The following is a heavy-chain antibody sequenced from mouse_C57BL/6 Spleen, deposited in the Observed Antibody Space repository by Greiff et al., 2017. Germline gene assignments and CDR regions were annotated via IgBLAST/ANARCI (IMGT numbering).Heavy chain of an antibody. D-gene: IGHD1-1*01. V-gene: IGHV1-80*01. Sequence: VQLQPSWAELVKPGASVKISCKASGYAFSSYWMNWVKQRPGKGLEWIGQIYPGDGDTNYNGKFKGKATLTADKSASTAYMQLSSLTSEDSAVYFCARKVTTVVRCYYFDYWGQVTTLTVSS. CDR1: GYAFSSYW. CDR3: ARKVTTVVRCYYFDY. CDR2: IYPGDGDT. J-gene: IGHJ2*01.